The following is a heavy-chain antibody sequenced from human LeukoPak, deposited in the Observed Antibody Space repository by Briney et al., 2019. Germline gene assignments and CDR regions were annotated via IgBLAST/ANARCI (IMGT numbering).Heavy chain of an antibody. CDR3: ARSHAEYCSSTSCYNDLYYYYYMDV. Sequence: ASVKVSCKVSGYTFTDYYMHWVQQAPGKGLEWMGLVDPEDGETIYAQKFQGRVTMTRDTSTSTVYMELSSLRSEDTAVYYCARSHAEYCSSTSCYNDLYYYYYMDVWGKGTTVTVSS. V-gene: IGHV1-69-2*01. CDR1: GYTFTDYY. J-gene: IGHJ6*03. CDR2: VDPEDGET. D-gene: IGHD2-2*02.